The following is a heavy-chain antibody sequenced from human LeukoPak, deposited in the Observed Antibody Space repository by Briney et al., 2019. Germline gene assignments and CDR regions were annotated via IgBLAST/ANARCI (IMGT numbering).Heavy chain of an antibody. CDR3: ASGDFDC. J-gene: IGHJ4*02. V-gene: IGHV4-61*02. CDR1: GDSISSASYY. CDR2: MYNTGRV. Sequence: SQTLSLTCTVSGDSISSASYYWSWIRQPAGKGLEWIGRMYNTGRVTYNPSLESRVTISIDTSNNQFSLKLNSVTAADTAVYYCASGDFDCWGQGTLVTVSS.